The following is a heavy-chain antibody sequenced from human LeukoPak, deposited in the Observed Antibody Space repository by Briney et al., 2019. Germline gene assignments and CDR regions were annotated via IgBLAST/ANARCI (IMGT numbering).Heavy chain of an antibody. CDR2: ISGSGGRV. D-gene: IGHD1-26*01. Sequence: GGSLRLSCAASEFTFSSYAMTWVRQAPGKGLECVSTISGSGGRVYYADSVKGRFTISRDNSKNRMYLQMTSLGAEDTAVYYCAKLGGWELRRYYYMDVWGKGTTVTVSS. V-gene: IGHV3-23*01. J-gene: IGHJ6*03. CDR1: EFTFSSYA. CDR3: AKLGGWELRRYYYMDV.